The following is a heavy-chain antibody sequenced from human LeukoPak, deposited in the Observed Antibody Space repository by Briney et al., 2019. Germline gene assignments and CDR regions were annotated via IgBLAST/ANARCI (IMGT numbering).Heavy chain of an antibody. Sequence: GGSLRLSCAASGFTFSDYYMSWIRQAPGKGLEWVSYTSSSGSTIYYADSVKGRFTISRDNAKNSLYLQMNSLRAEDTAVYYCAREGCSGGSCYLYYYMDVWGKGTTVTVSS. CDR3: AREGCSGGSCYLYYYMDV. J-gene: IGHJ6*03. D-gene: IGHD2-15*01. CDR2: TSSSGSTI. V-gene: IGHV3-11*01. CDR1: GFTFSDYY.